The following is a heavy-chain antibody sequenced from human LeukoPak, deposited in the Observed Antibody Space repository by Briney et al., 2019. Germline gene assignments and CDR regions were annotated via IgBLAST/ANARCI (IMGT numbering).Heavy chain of an antibody. V-gene: IGHV1-2*02. CDR1: VYTFTDYY. J-gene: IGHJ4*02. CDR3: ARVGHPTDIVLVPAAHSDLGTFDH. D-gene: IGHD2-2*01. Sequence: ASVTVSFKSSVYTFTDYYMHWVRQAPGQGLEWMGLINHKSCVTNYSQKFHGRVTMTRDTSISTAYMDLSRLNFDDTAVYYSARVGHPTDIVLVPAAHSDLGTFDHWGQGTLVTVSS. CDR2: INHKSCVT.